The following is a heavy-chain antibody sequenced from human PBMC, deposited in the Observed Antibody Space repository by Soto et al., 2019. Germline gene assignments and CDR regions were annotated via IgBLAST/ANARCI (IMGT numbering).Heavy chain of an antibody. CDR2: IYYSGST. V-gene: IGHV4-31*03. CDR1: GGSISSGGYY. D-gene: IGHD3-10*01. CDR3: ARDKDGSGSLKY. Sequence: QVQLQESGPGLVKPSQTLSLTCTVSGGSISSGGYYWSWIRQHPGKGLEWIGYIYYSGSTYYNPSLTSRVTISVDTSKNQFSLKLSYVSAADTAVYYCARDKDGSGSLKYWGQGTLVTVSS. J-gene: IGHJ4*02.